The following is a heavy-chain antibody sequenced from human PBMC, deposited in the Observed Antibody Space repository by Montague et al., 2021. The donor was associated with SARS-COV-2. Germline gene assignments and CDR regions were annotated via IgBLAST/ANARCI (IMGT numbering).Heavy chain of an antibody. CDR2: INDSGST. V-gene: IGHV4-34*01. CDR3: ARQYCGDTNCYRREYYFDQ. D-gene: IGHD2-2*02. J-gene: IGHJ4*02. CDR1: GGSLGGYY. Sequence: SETLSLTCAVYGGSLGGYYWSWIRRPPGKGLEWIGEINDSGSTKYNPSLRSRFIMSVDRSKNRVSLKVNAVTAADTAVYFCARQYCGDTNCYRREYYFDQWGQGTLVTVSS.